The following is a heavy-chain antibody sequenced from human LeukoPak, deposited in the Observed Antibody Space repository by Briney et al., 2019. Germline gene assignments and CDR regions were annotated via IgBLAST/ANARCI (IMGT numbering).Heavy chain of an antibody. CDR1: GGSISSYY. CDR3: ARDLGFGELLPNY. Sequence: SETLSLTCTVSGGSISSYYWSWIRQPPGKGLEWIGYIYYSGSTNYNPSLKSRVTISVDTSKNQFSLKLSSVTAADTAGYYCARDLGFGELLPNYWGQGTLVTVSS. V-gene: IGHV4-59*01. D-gene: IGHD3-10*01. CDR2: IYYSGST. J-gene: IGHJ4*02.